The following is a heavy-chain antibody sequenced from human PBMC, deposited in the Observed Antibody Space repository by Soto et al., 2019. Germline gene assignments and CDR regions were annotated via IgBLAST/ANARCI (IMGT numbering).Heavy chain of an antibody. CDR3: ARALSGGRIQLWKYYFDY. V-gene: IGHV4-31*03. D-gene: IGHD5-18*01. CDR1: GGSISSGGYY. CDR2: IYYSGST. Sequence: SETLSLTCTVSGGSISSGGYYWSWIRQHPGKGLEWIGYIYYSGSTYYNPSLKSRVTISVDTSKNQFSLKLRSVTAADTAVYYCARALSGGRIQLWKYYFDYWGQGTPVTVSS. J-gene: IGHJ4*02.